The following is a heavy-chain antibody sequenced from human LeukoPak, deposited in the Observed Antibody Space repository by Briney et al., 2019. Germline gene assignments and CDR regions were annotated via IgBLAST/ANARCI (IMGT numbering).Heavy chain of an antibody. V-gene: IGHV3-30*04. CDR2: ISYDGSNK. D-gene: IGHD6-19*01. CDR3: ARDLVAGLFDY. Sequence: PGRSLRLSCAASGFTFSSYAMHWVRQAPGKGLEWVAVISYDGSNKYYADSVKGRLTISRDNSKNTLYLQMNSLRAEDTAVYYCARDLVAGLFDYWGQGTLVTVSS. J-gene: IGHJ4*02. CDR1: GFTFSSYA.